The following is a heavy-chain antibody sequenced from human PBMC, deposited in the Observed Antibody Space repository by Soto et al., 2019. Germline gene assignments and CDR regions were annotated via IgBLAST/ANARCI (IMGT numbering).Heavy chain of an antibody. CDR2: IYISGST. CDR1: GGSIDNYY. J-gene: IGHJ5*02. CDR3: ARGLRRGVIVWLDP. Sequence: PSDTLSLTSTVSGGSIDNYYWSWIRQPAGKGLERIGRIYISGSTNYNPSLKSRVAMSVDTSKNQFSLKLSSVAAADTAVYYCARGLRRGVIVWLDPWGQGTLVT. D-gene: IGHD3-10*01. V-gene: IGHV4-4*07.